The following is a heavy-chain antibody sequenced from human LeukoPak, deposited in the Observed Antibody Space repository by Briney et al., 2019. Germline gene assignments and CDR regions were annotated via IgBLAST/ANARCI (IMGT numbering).Heavy chain of an antibody. CDR2: IYYSGST. CDR3: ARGDGYNIFDY. Sequence: PSETLSLTCTVSGGSISSGDYYWSWIRQHPGKGLEWIGYIYYSGSTYYNPSLKSRVTISVDTSKNQFSLKLSSVTAADTAVYYCARGDGYNIFDYWGQGTLVTVSS. D-gene: IGHD5-24*01. CDR1: GGSISSGDYY. J-gene: IGHJ4*02. V-gene: IGHV4-31*03.